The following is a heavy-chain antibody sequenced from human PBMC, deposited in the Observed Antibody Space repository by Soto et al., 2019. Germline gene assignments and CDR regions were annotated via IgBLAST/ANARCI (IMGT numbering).Heavy chain of an antibody. CDR2: LSGSGGST. CDR3: ATDSAAYSSAYDFDS. CDR1: GFTFSSYA. D-gene: IGHD6-6*01. Sequence: EVQLLESGGGLVQPGGSLRLSCAASGFTFSSYAMSWVRQAPGKGLEWVSTLSGSGGSTYSADSVNGRFTISRDNSKNTLYLPMNSLRAEDTAVSYCATDSAAYSSAYDFDSWGQGTLVTVSS. J-gene: IGHJ4*02. V-gene: IGHV3-23*01.